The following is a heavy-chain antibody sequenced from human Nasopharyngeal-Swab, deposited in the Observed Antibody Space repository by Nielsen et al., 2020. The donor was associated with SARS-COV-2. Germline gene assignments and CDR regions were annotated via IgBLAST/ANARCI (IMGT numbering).Heavy chain of an antibody. Sequence: GESLKISCAASGFTFSSYSMNWVRQAPGKGLEWVSYISSSSSTIYYADSVKGRFTISRDNAKNSLYLQMNSLRDEDTAVYYCAKGPYRIAAAGTKYYGMDVWGQGTTVTVSS. V-gene: IGHV3-48*02. CDR2: ISSSSSTI. CDR1: GFTFSSYS. CDR3: AKGPYRIAAAGTKYYGMDV. J-gene: IGHJ6*02. D-gene: IGHD6-13*01.